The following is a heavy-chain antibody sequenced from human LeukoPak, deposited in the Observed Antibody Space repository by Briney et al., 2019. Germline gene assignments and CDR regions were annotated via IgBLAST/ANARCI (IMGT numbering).Heavy chain of an antibody. CDR1: GFSLSTSGVG. CDR2: IYWDDDK. CDR3: THLTTVPYFDY. Sequence: SGPTLVNPTQTLTLTCSFSGFSLSTSGVGVGWVRQPPGKALEWLALIYWDDDKRYSPPLKSRLTITKDTSKNQVVLIMTNMDPVDTATYYCTHLTTVPYFDYWGQGTLVTVSS. D-gene: IGHD4-17*01. V-gene: IGHV2-5*02. J-gene: IGHJ4*02.